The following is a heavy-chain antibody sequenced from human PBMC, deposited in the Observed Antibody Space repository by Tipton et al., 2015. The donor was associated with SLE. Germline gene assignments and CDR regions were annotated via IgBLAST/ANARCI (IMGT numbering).Heavy chain of an antibody. CDR1: GGSISSYY. D-gene: IGHD3-22*01. V-gene: IGHV4-59*12. CDR2: IYYSGST. CDR3: ARAQADDSSGYYYLRAFDI. Sequence: TLSLTCTVSGGSISSYYWSWIRQPPGKGLEWIGYIYYSGSTYYNPSLKSRVTISVDTSKNQFSLKLSSVTAADTAVYYCARAQADDSSGYYYLRAFDIWGQGTMVTVSS. J-gene: IGHJ3*02.